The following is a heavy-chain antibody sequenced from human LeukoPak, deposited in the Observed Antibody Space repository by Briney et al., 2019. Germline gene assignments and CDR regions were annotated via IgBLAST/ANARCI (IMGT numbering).Heavy chain of an antibody. CDR1: GFIFSTYS. D-gene: IGHD2-8*01. V-gene: IGHV3-21*01. J-gene: IGHJ3*01. CDR3: AREEDTNASYDAFDV. CDR2: INSRSLYI. Sequence: PGGSLRLSCAASGFIFSTYSMNWVRQAPGKGLQWVASINSRSLYIYYADSVKGRFTISRDNAKNSLYLQMNSLRAEDTALYYCAREEDTNASYDAFDVWGQGTMVTVSS.